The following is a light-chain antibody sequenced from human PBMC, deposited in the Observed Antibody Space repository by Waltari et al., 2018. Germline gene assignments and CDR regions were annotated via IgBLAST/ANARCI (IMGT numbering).Light chain of an antibody. Sequence: EIVMTQSPAPLSVSPGERATLSCRASQSVSSNLAWYQQDPGQAPRLLIYGASTRATGIPASFSGSGSGTEFTLTISSLQSEDFAVYYCQQYNNWPSITFGQGTRLEIK. V-gene: IGKV3D-15*01. CDR3: QQYNNWPSIT. CDR2: GAS. CDR1: QSVSSN. J-gene: IGKJ5*01.